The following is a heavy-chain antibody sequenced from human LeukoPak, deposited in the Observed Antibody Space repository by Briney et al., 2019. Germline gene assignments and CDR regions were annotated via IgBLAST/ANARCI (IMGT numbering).Heavy chain of an antibody. V-gene: IGHV3-48*01. CDR2: ISSSSSTI. Sequence: PGGSLRLSCAASGFTFSSYSMNWVRQAPGKGLEWVSYISSSSSTIYYADSVKGRFTISRDNAKNSLYLQMNSLRAEDTAVYYCAGGQWLAVFDYWGQGTLVTASS. D-gene: IGHD6-19*01. CDR3: AGGQWLAVFDY. CDR1: GFTFSSYS. J-gene: IGHJ4*02.